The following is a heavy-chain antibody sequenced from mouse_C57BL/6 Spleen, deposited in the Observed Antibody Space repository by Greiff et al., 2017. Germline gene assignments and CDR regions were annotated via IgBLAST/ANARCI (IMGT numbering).Heavy chain of an antibody. CDR2: IRNKANGYTT. V-gene: IGHV7-3*01. CDR1: GFTFTDYY. J-gene: IGHJ4*01. Sequence: EVKLVESGGGLVQPGGSLSLSCAASGFTFTDYYMSWVRQPPGKALEWLGFIRNKANGYTTEYSASVKGRFTISRDNSKSILYLQMNALRAEDSATYYGARSYDSDYYAMDYWSQGTSVTVSS. CDR3: ARSYDSDYYAMDY. D-gene: IGHD2-4*01.